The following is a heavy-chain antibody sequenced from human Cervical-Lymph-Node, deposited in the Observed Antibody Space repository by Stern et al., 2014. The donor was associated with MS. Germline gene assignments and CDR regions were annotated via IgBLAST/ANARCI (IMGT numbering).Heavy chain of an antibody. Sequence: VQLVESGAEVKKPGSSVKVSCQASGGTFNVYAINWLRQAPGQGLEWMGGIIPIIGIANYAQKFQGRVMITADESTRTSSMQLSSLTSNDTAVYYCARDGRHTNNYGLDVWVQGTTVTVSS. CDR2: IIPIIGIA. J-gene: IGHJ6*02. CDR1: GGTFNVYA. CDR3: ARDGRHTNNYGLDV. V-gene: IGHV1-69*01.